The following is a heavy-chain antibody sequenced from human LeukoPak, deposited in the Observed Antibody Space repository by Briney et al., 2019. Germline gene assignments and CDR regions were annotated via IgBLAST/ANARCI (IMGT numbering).Heavy chain of an antibody. CDR2: INHSGST. Sequence: PSETLSLTCAVYGGSFSGYYWSWIRQPPGKGLGWIGEINHSGSTNYNPSLKSRVTISVDTSKNQFSLKLSSVTAADTAVYYCARGLKTYYYDKTPYWGQGTLVTVSS. J-gene: IGHJ4*02. CDR3: ARGLKTYYYDKTPY. V-gene: IGHV4-34*01. CDR1: GGSFSGYY. D-gene: IGHD3-22*01.